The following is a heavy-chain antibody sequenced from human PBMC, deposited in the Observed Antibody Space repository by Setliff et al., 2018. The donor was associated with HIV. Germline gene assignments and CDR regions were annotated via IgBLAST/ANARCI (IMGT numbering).Heavy chain of an antibody. J-gene: IGHJ6*03. Sequence: PSETLSLTCTVSGDSISSGAYYWSWIRQHPGKGLEWIGYIYYSGSTYYNPSLKSRVTISIDTSKNQFFQKLSSVTAADTAVYYCARAGYYYYYYYMDVWGKGTTVTVSS. D-gene: IGHD6-25*01. CDR2: IYYSGST. V-gene: IGHV4-31*03. CDR3: ARAGYYYYYYYMDV. CDR1: GDSISSGAYY.